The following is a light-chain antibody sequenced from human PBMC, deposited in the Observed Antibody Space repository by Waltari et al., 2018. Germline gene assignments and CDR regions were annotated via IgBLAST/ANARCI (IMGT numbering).Light chain of an antibody. V-gene: IGLV1-40*01. J-gene: IGLJ2*01. CDR1: SSNIGAGYD. CDR3: QSYDSDLNAVL. CDR2: RGD. Sequence: QSVLTQPPSVSGAPGQSVTISCTGSSSNIGAGYDVHWYQQIPGSAPKDLIYRGDNRPSGVPGRFSGSKSGTSASLSVTGLHVEDEADYFCQSYDSDLNAVLFGGGTKLTVL.